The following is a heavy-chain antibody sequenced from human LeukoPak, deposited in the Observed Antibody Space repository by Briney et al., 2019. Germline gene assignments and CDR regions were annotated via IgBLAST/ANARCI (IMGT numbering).Heavy chain of an antibody. CDR2: INPNSGGT. CDR1: GYTFTGYY. V-gene: IGHV1-2*02. J-gene: IGHJ6*02. D-gene: IGHD2-15*01. Sequence: ASVKVSCKASGYTFTGYYMHWVRQAPGQGLEWMGWINPNSGGTNYAQKFQGRVTMTEDTSTDTAYMELSSLRSEDTAVYYCATDRHCSGGSCRYYYGMDIWGQGTTVTVSS. CDR3: ATDRHCSGGSCRYYYGMDI.